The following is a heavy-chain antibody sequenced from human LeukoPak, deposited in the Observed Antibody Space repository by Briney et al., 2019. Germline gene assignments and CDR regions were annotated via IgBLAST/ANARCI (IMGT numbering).Heavy chain of an antibody. CDR2: LYSGGST. J-gene: IGHJ3*02. Sequence: PGGSLRLSCAASGFTVSSSYMSWVRQAPGKGLEGVSVLYSGGSTYYADSVKGRFPISRDNSKNTLYLQMNSLRAEDTAVYYCARSHRGSNSLSFDIWGQGTKVTVSS. CDR1: GFTVSSSY. V-gene: IGHV3-53*01. CDR3: ARSHRGSNSLSFDI. D-gene: IGHD1-26*01.